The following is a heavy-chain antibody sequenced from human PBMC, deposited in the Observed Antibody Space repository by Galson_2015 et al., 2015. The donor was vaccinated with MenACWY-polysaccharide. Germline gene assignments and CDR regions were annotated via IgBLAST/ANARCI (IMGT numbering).Heavy chain of an antibody. J-gene: IGHJ4*02. V-gene: IGHV3-23*01. CDR1: GFTFHSYT. Sequence: SLRLSCAASGFTFHSYTMSWVRQAPGKGLEWVSAISGSGASTYYADSVKGRIAISRDNSKNMLYLQMNSLRAEDTAVYYCANPGLSTGRSSDVDYWGQGTLVTVSS. CDR3: ANPGLSTGRSSDVDY. CDR2: ISGSGAST. D-gene: IGHD4-17*01.